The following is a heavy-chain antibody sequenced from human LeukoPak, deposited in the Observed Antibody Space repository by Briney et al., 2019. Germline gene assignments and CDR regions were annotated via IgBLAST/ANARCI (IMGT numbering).Heavy chain of an antibody. J-gene: IGHJ4*01. D-gene: IGHD3-9*01. CDR1: GYTITKYA. CDR2: IDTNTGNP. V-gene: IGHV7-4-1*02. Sequence: GASVKVSCKASGYTITKYAMNWVRQAPGQGLEWVGWIDTNTGNPTYAQGFTGRFVFSLDTSVSTAYLQISSLKAEDTAVYYCATKPIDYYDILTGTGDYWGQEPWSPSPQ. CDR3: ATKPIDYYDILTGTGDY.